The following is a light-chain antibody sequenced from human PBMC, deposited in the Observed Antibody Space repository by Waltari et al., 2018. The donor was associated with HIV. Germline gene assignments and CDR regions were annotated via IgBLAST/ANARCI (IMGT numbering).Light chain of an antibody. V-gene: IGLV2-23*01. J-gene: IGLJ3*02. CDR1: SSDVGNYNL. Sequence: QSDLTQPASVSGSPGPSITISCPGTSSDVGNYNLVSWYQQYPGKAPKLMIYDAVKRPSGVSNRISASKSGNTASLTISGLQAEDEADYYCCSYGGSSTWVFGGGTKLTVL. CDR2: DAV. CDR3: CSYGGSSTWV.